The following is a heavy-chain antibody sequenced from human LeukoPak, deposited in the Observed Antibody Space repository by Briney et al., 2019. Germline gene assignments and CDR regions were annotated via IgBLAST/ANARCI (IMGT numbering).Heavy chain of an antibody. D-gene: IGHD3-10*01. CDR2: IYYSGST. CDR1: GGSISSGGYY. V-gene: IGHV4-31*03. J-gene: IGHJ1*01. CDR3: ACHYGSGSYYDPGAEYFQH. Sequence: KSSETLSLTCTVSGGSISSGGYYWSWIRQHPGKGLEWIGYIYYSGSTYYNPSLKSRVTISVDTSKNQFSLKLSSVTAADTAVYYCACHYGSGSYYDPGAEYFQHWGQGTLVTVSS.